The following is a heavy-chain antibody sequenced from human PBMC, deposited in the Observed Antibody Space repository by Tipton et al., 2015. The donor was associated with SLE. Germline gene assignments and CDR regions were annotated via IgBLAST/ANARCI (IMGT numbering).Heavy chain of an antibody. D-gene: IGHD5-24*01. CDR1: GFIFSNYG. CDR2: TWYDESQR. J-gene: IGHJ4*02. CDR3: ARCDGYNCLRGFDY. V-gene: IGHV3-33*01. Sequence: SLRLSCTASGFIFSNYGLHWVRQAPGKGLEWVAVTWYDESQRYYADSVKGRFTLSRDTSKNTLYLQMGSLRPEDTAVYYCARCDGYNCLRGFDYWGQGTLVTVSS.